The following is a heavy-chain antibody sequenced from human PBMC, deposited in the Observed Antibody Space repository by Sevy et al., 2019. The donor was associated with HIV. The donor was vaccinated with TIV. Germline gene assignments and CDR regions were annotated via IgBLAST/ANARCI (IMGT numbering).Heavy chain of an antibody. J-gene: IGHJ4*02. D-gene: IGHD3-22*01. Sequence: GGSLRLSCAASGFTFSSYAMSWVRQAPGKGLEWVSAISGSGRITYYADSVKGRFTISRDKSKNTLYLQMKSLRAEDPAVYYCAKEGQGEYYDRSGSFDYWGQGTLVTVSS. CDR1: GFTFSSYA. CDR3: AKEGQGEYYDRSGSFDY. CDR2: ISGSGRIT. V-gene: IGHV3-23*01.